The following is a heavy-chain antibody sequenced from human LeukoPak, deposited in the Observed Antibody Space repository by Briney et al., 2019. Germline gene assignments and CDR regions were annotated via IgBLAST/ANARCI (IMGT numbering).Heavy chain of an antibody. CDR1: GYSFTSYW. V-gene: IGHV5-51*01. D-gene: IGHD3-22*01. Sequence: GESLQISCKGSGYSFTSYWIGWVRQLPGKGLEWMGIIYPGDSDTRYSPSFQGQVTISADKSISTAYLQWSSLKASDTAMYYCARPTYYYDSSGFLETSYFDYWGQGTLVTVSS. CDR2: IYPGDSDT. CDR3: ARPTYYYDSSGFLETSYFDY. J-gene: IGHJ4*02.